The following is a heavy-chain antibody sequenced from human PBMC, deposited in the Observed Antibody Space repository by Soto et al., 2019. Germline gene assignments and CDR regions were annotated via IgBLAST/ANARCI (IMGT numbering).Heavy chain of an antibody. CDR2: IYYSGST. CDR3: ARDGLRFLEWSSY. CDR1: GGSISSGDYY. Sequence: SETLSLTCTVSGGSISSGDYYWSWIRQPPGKGLEWIGYIYYSGSTYYNPSPKSRVTISVDTSKNQFSLKLSSVTAADTAVYYCARDGLRFLEWSSYWGQGTLVTVSS. V-gene: IGHV4-30-4*01. J-gene: IGHJ4*02. D-gene: IGHD3-3*01.